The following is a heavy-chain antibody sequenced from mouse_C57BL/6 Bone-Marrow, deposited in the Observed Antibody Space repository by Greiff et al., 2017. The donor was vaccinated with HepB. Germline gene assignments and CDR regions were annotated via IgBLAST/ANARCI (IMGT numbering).Heavy chain of an antibody. CDR1: GYTFTNYW. CDR2: IYPGGGYT. J-gene: IGHJ2*01. Sequence: LVESGAELVRPGTSVKMSCKASGYTFTNYWIGWAKQRPGHGLEWIGDIYPGGGYTNYNEKFKGKATLTADKSSSTAYMQFSSLTSEDSAIYYCARLHYGSSYVYYFDYWGQGTTRTVSS. V-gene: IGHV1-63*01. D-gene: IGHD1-1*01. CDR3: ARLHYGSSYVYYFDY.